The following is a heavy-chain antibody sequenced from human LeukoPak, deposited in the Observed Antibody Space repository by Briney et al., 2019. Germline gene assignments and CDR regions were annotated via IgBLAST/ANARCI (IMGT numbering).Heavy chain of an antibody. CDR1: GGSISSYY. CDR2: IYYSGST. V-gene: IGHV4-59*01. Sequence: MPSETLSLTCTVSGGSISSYYWSWIRQPPGKGLEWIGYIYYSGSTNYNPSLKSRVTISVDTSKNQFSLKLSSVTAADTAVYYCARTTVTVYYYYYYYMDVWGKGTTVTVSS. D-gene: IGHD4-17*01. CDR3: ARTTVTVYYYYYYYMDV. J-gene: IGHJ6*03.